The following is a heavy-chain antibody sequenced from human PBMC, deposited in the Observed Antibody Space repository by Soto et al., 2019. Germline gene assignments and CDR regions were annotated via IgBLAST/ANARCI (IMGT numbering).Heavy chain of an antibody. CDR2: INPNSGGT. Sequence: PSVKVSCKASGSSFSGYYLHWVRQAPRQGFEWMGWINPNSGGTNLAQKSQGRVTMTLDTSISTAYMELSSLRSDDTAVYYCARSYCSKTSCFTYGMDVWGQGTTVTVSS. D-gene: IGHD2-2*02. V-gene: IGHV1-2*02. CDR1: GSSFSGYY. J-gene: IGHJ6*02. CDR3: ARSYCSKTSCFTYGMDV.